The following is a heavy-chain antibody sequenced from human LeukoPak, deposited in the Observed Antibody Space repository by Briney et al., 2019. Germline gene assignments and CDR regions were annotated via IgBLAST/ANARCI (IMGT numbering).Heavy chain of an antibody. D-gene: IGHD5-24*01. CDR1: GYTFTGYY. CDR3: ATPTMEGGFDY. Sequence: ASVKVSCKPSGYTFTGYYMHWVRQAPGQGLEWMGWINPNSGGTNYAQKFQGRVTMTRDTSTSTVYMELSSLRSEDTAVYYCATPTMEGGFDYWGQGTLVTVSS. CDR2: INPNSGGT. J-gene: IGHJ4*02. V-gene: IGHV1-2*02.